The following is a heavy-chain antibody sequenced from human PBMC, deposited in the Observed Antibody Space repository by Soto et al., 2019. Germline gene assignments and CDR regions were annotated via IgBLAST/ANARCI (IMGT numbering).Heavy chain of an antibody. J-gene: IGHJ6*03. CDR3: ASGSHETDYYYYMDV. CDR2: IIPILGIA. D-gene: IGHD2-2*03. V-gene: IGHV1-69*02. CDR1: GGTFSSYT. Sequence: QVQLVQSGAEVKKPGSSVKVSCKASGGTFSSYTISWVRQAPGQGLEWMGRIIPILGIANYAQKFQGRVTITADKSTSTAYMELSSLRSEDTAVYYCASGSHETDYYYYMDVWGKGTTVTVSS.